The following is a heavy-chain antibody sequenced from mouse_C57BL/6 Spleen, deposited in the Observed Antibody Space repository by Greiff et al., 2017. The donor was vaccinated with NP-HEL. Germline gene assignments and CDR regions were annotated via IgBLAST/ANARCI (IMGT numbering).Heavy chain of an antibody. CDR1: GYTFTSYW. V-gene: IGHV1-64*01. Sequence: QVQLQQPGAELVKPGASVKLSCKASGYTFTSYWMHWVKQRPGQGLEWIGMIHPNSGSTNYNEKFKSKATLTVDKSSSTAYMQLSSLTSEDSAVYYCARGGWDVRGYAMDYWGQGTSVTVSS. CDR3: ARGGWDVRGYAMDY. J-gene: IGHJ4*01. CDR2: IHPNSGST. D-gene: IGHD4-1*01.